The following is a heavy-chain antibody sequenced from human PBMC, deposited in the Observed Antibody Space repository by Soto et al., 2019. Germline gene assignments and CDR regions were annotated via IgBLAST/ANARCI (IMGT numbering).Heavy chain of an antibody. Sequence: LRLSCAASGFTFSDYYMSWIRQAPGKGLEWVSYISSSGSTIYYADSVKGRFTISRDNAKNSLYLQMNSLRAEDTAVYYCARPDDYSNSDPHGMDVWGQGTTVTVSS. D-gene: IGHD4-4*01. CDR2: ISSSGSTI. V-gene: IGHV3-11*01. CDR3: ARPDDYSNSDPHGMDV. J-gene: IGHJ6*02. CDR1: GFTFSDYY.